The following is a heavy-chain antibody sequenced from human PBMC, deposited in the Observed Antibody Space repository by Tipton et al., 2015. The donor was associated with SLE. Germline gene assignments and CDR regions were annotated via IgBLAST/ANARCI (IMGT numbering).Heavy chain of an antibody. CDR3: ARTGYSSSWLYFQH. Sequence: TLSLTCAVYGGSFSGDYWSWFRQAPGKGLEWIGEINHSGSTNYNPSLASRITISVDTSKNQFSLKLSSVTAADTAVYYCARTGYSSSWLYFQHWGQGTLVTVSS. J-gene: IGHJ1*01. V-gene: IGHV4-34*01. D-gene: IGHD6-13*01. CDR2: INHSGST. CDR1: GGSFSGDY.